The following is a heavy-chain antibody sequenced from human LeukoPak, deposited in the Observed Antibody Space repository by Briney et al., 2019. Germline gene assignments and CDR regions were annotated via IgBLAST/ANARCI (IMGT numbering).Heavy chain of an antibody. CDR2: ISSSGSTI. CDR1: GFTFSDYY. Sequence: GGSLRLSCAASGFTFSDYYMSWIRQAPGKGLEWVSYISSSGSTIYYADSVKGRFTISRDNAKNSLYLQMNSLRAEDTAVYYCATYLCSSTSYTPSQGSDYWGQGTLVTVSS. J-gene: IGHJ4*02. CDR3: ATYLCSSTSYTPSQGSDY. D-gene: IGHD2-2*01. V-gene: IGHV3-11*01.